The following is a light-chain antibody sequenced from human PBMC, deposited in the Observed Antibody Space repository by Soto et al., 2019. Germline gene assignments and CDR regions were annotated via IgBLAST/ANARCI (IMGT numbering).Light chain of an antibody. J-gene: IGKJ4*01. Sequence: EVVMTQSPATLSVSPGERATLSCKASQSVITNLAWYQQKRDQTPRLLIYGASTRATGVPARFSGSGSWTDFTLTISSLQSEDCAIYYCQQYNNWPPLTFGGGTKVEIK. CDR1: QSVITN. CDR3: QQYNNWPPLT. V-gene: IGKV3-15*01. CDR2: GAS.